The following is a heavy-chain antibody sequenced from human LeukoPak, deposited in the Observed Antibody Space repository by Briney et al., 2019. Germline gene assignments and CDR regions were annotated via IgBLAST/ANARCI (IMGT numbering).Heavy chain of an antibody. V-gene: IGHV1-2*02. CDR3: ARDSGGYYDSSGYSGY. D-gene: IGHD3-22*01. CDR1: GYTFTGYY. CDR2: INPHSGGT. Sequence: ASVKVSCKASGYTFTGYYMHWVRQAPGQGLEWMGWINPHSGGTNYAQRFQGRVTMTRDTSISTAYMELSRLRSEDTAVYYCARDSGGYYDSSGYSGYWGQGTLVTVSS. J-gene: IGHJ4*02.